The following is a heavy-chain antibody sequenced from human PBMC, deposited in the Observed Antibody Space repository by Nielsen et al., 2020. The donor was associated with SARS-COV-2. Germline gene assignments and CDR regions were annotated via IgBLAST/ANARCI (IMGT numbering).Heavy chain of an antibody. CDR3: AKVGGTVVTFYWYFDL. CDR1: GFTFSSYS. Sequence: GGSLRLSCAASGFTFSSYSMNWVRQAPGKGLEWVSSISSSSSYIYYADSVKGRFTISRDNSKNTLYLQMNSLRAEDTAVYYCAKVGGTVVTFYWYFDLWGRGTLVTVSS. J-gene: IGHJ2*01. CDR2: ISSSSSYI. D-gene: IGHD4-23*01. V-gene: IGHV3-21*04.